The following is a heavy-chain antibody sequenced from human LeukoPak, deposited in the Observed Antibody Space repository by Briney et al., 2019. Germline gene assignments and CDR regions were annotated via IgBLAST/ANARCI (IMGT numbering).Heavy chain of an antibody. CDR1: GGTFSSYT. CDR3: ARGPVYGDYRDGAFDI. V-gene: IGHV1-69*02. CDR2: IIPILGIA. Sequence: SVKVSCKASGGTFSSYTISWVRQAPGQGLEWMGRIIPILGIANYAQKFQGRVTITADKSTSTAYMELSSLRSEDTAVYYCARGPVYGDYRDGAFDIWGQGTMVTVSS. J-gene: IGHJ3*02. D-gene: IGHD4-17*01.